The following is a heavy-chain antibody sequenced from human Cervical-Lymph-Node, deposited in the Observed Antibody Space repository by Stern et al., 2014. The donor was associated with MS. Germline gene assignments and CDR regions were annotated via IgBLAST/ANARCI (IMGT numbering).Heavy chain of an antibody. V-gene: IGHV3-23*04. CDR3: AKGLVSDGLRAWYLNL. J-gene: IGHJ2*01. CDR2: INGLGTDT. D-gene: IGHD6-19*01. Sequence: EDQLVESGGDLVQPGESLKLSCEASGFAFSRYGMSWVRQAPGKGLEWVSFINGLGTDTYSADSVKGRFRISSDNSINTVFLEMTSLAAEDTGVYFCAKGLVSDGLRAWYLNLWGRGTLVTVSS. CDR1: GFAFSRYG.